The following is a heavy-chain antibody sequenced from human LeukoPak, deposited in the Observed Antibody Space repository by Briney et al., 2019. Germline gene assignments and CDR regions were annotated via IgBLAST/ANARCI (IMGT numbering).Heavy chain of an antibody. V-gene: IGHV3-30-3*01. D-gene: IGHD1-1*01. CDR1: GFTFSSYS. CDR2: ISSDGSKK. J-gene: IGHJ4*02. Sequence: PGRSLRLSCAASGFTFSSYSVHWVRQPPGKGLEWVAIISSDGSKKYYADSVKGRFTISRDNSKNTLYLQMDSLRGEDTAVYYCAKDYHWLVDYWGQGTLVTVSS. CDR3: AKDYHWLVDY.